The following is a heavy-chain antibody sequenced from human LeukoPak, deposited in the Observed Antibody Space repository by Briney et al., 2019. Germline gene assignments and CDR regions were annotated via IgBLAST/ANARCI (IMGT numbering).Heavy chain of an antibody. CDR1: GYTFTGYY. CDR3: ARVRINAALNLY. Sequence: ASVKVSCKASGYTFTGYYMHWVRQAPGQGLEWMGWISAYNGNTNYAQKLQGRVTMTTDTSTSTAYMELRSLRSDDTAVYYCARVRINAALNLYWGQGTLVTVSS. D-gene: IGHD6-6*01. CDR2: ISAYNGNT. J-gene: IGHJ4*02. V-gene: IGHV1-18*04.